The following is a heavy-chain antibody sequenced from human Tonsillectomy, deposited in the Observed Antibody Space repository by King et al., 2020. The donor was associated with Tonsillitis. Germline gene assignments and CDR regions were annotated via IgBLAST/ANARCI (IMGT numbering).Heavy chain of an antibody. Sequence: QLQESGPGLMKPSETLSLTCTVSGGSISSTNYYWGWIRQPPGKGLEWIGSIYYNGSTYYNPSLKSRVTISVDTSKNQFSLKLRSVTAADTAVYYCAILRDFSNTPHYFDYWGQGTLVTVSS. V-gene: IGHV4-39*07. CDR2: IYYNGST. CDR1: GGSISSTNYY. J-gene: IGHJ4*02. CDR3: AILRDFSNTPHYFDY. D-gene: IGHD3-10*01.